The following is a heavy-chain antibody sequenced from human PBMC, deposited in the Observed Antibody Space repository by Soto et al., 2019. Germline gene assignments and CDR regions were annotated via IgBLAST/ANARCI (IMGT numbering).Heavy chain of an antibody. CDR1: GYTFTSYD. CDR2: MNPNSGNT. V-gene: IGHV1-8*01. CDR3: ARAKGERYCSGGSCYPKGDAFDI. Sequence: QVQLVQSGAEVKKPGASVKVSCKASGYTFTSYDINWVRQATGQGLEWMGWMNPNSGNTGYAQKFQGRVTMTRNTSKSTAKMELSSLRSEDTAVYYCARAKGERYCSGGSCYPKGDAFDIWGQGTMVTVSS. J-gene: IGHJ3*02. D-gene: IGHD2-15*01.